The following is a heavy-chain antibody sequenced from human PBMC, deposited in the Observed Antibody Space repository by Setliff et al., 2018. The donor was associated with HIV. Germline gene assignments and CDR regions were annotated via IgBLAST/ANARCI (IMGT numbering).Heavy chain of an antibody. CDR2: INPKSGGT. J-gene: IGHJ3*01. CDR1: GYTFTDYY. Sequence: ASVKVSCKTSGYTFTDYYMHWVRQAPGQGLEWMGWINPKSGGTDYAQRFRGKVTMTRDTSITTAYLELTGLRSDDTAVYYCARAGATTGRPTDGFDFWGQGTLVTVS. CDR3: ARAGATTGRPTDGFDF. V-gene: IGHV1-2*02. D-gene: IGHD1-1*01.